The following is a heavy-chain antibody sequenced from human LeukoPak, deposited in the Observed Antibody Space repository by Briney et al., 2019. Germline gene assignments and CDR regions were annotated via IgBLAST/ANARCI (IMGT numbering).Heavy chain of an antibody. V-gene: IGHV4-39*07. J-gene: IGHJ4*02. CDR2: IYYSGST. Sequence: SETLSLTCTVSGGSISSSSYYWGWIRQPPGKGLEWIGSIYYSGSTYYNPSLKSRVTISVDTSKNQFSLKLSSVTAADTAVYYCTSTGYYDSSGYRYWGQGTLVTVSS. CDR3: TSTGYYDSSGYRY. D-gene: IGHD3-22*01. CDR1: GGSISSSSYY.